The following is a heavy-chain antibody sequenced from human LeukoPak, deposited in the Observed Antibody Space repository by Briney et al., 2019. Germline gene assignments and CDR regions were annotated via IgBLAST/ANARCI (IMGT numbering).Heavy chain of an antibody. CDR3: ARHGGPYTWYPYYYYYMDV. V-gene: IGHV4-34*01. Sequence: SETLSLTCAVHGSFSDHSWSWVRQPPGKGLEWIGEIDEKRRTSYSPSLTSRVTMSVDTSKNQFSLKLSSVTAADTAVYFCARHGGPYTWYPYYYYYMDVWGKGTSVTVSS. D-gene: IGHD6-13*01. CDR2: IDEKRRT. J-gene: IGHJ6*03. CDR1: GSFSDHS.